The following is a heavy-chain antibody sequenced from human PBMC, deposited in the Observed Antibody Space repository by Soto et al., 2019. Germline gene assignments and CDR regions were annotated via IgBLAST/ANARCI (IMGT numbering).Heavy chain of an antibody. V-gene: IGHV3-21*01. Sequence: EVQLVESGGGLVKPGGSLRLSCAASGFTFSSYSMNWVRQALGKGLEWVSSISSSSSYIYYADSVKGRFTTSRDNAKNSLYLQLNSLRAEDTAVYYCARGYCSSTSGYEELMYYYYYMDVWGKGTTVTVSS. D-gene: IGHD2-2*01. CDR2: ISSSSSYI. CDR1: GFTFSSYS. CDR3: ARGYCSSTSGYEELMYYYYYMDV. J-gene: IGHJ6*03.